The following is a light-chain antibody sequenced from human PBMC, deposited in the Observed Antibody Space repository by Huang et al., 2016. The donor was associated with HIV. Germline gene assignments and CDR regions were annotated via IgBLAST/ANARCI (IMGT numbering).Light chain of an antibody. Sequence: EIVLTQSPATLSLSPGERATLSCRASQSVSSFLAWYQQKPGQAPRLLIQEASNRDTGIPARFRGSGSGTDFTLTISSLEPEDFAIYYCQQRNNWITCGQGTRLEIK. J-gene: IGKJ5*01. V-gene: IGKV3-11*01. CDR3: QQRNNWIT. CDR2: EAS. CDR1: QSVSSF.